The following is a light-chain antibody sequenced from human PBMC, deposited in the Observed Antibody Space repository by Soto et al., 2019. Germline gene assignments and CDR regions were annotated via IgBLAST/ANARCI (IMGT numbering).Light chain of an antibody. CDR2: AAS. CDR1: QDIGNF. J-gene: IGKJ4*01. CDR3: QKCKVAPFT. Sequence: DIQMTQSPSSLSAFVGDRVTITCRASQDIGNFLAWYQQKPGKVPKLLIYAASTLQSGVPSRFSSSGSGTDFTLTISSLQPEDVATYYCQKCKVAPFTFGGGTKVVIK. V-gene: IGKV1-27*01.